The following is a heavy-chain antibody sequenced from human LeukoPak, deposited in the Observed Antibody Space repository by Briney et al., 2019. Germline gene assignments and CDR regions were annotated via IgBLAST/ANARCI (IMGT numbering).Heavy chain of an antibody. CDR2: IYHSGST. J-gene: IGHJ4*02. Sequence: PSETLSLTCTVSGYSISSGYYWGWIRQPPGKGLGWIATIYHSGSTNYNPSLKSRVTISVDTSKNQFSLKLSSVTAADTAVYYCARAPGIIRDFDYWGQGTLVTVSS. V-gene: IGHV4-38-2*02. D-gene: IGHD6-13*01. CDR1: GYSISSGYY. CDR3: ARAPGIIRDFDY.